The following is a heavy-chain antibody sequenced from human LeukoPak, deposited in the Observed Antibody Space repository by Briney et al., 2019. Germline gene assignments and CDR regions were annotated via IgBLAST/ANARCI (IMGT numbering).Heavy chain of an antibody. CDR2: IYYSGST. Sequence: SETLSLTCTVSGGSISSSSYYWGWIRQPPGKGLEWIGSIYYSGSTYYNPSLKSRVTVSVDTSKNQFSLKLSSVTAADTAVYYCARGGGGGYTTYYYYYYMDVWSKGTTVTVSS. D-gene: IGHD1-26*01. CDR1: GGSISSSSYY. J-gene: IGHJ6*03. V-gene: IGHV4-39*01. CDR3: ARGGGGGYTTYYYYYYMDV.